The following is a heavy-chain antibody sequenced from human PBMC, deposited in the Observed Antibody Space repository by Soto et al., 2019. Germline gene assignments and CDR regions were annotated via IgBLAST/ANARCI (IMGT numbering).Heavy chain of an antibody. CDR2: ISAYNGNT. Sequence: ASVKGSCNASCYTFASCGISWVRQSPGQGLEWMGWISAYNGNTNYAQKLQGRVTMTTDTSTRTAYMELRSLRSDHTAVYYRQRAFSGTTRTWFDPWGQGTLVTVSS. CDR1: CYTFASCG. J-gene: IGHJ5*02. V-gene: IGHV1-18*04. CDR3: QRAFSGTTRTWFDP. D-gene: IGHD1-7*01.